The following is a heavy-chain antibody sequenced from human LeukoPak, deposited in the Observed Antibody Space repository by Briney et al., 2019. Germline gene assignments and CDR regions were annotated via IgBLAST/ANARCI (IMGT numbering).Heavy chain of an antibody. D-gene: IGHD5-18*01. CDR3: ARAAIHLDY. J-gene: IGHJ4*02. Sequence: PGGSLRLSCAASGFTFSNYAMTWIRQPPGKGLEWIGSIYYSGSTYYNPSLKSRVTISVDTSKNQFSLKLTSVTAADTAVYYCARAAIHLDYWGQGTLVTVSS. CDR1: GFTFSNYA. V-gene: IGHV4-39*07. CDR2: IYYSGST.